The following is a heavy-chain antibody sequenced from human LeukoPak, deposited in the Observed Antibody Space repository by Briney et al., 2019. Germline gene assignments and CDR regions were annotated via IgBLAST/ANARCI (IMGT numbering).Heavy chain of an antibody. J-gene: IGHJ4*02. CDR3: ARLVATIPSGVDY. D-gene: IGHD5-12*01. V-gene: IGHV1-18*01. CDR2: ISAYNGNT. CDR1: GYTFTSYG. Sequence: GASVKVSCKASGYTFTSYGISWVRQAPGQGLEWMGWISAYNGNTNYAQKLQGRVTMTTDTSTSTACMELRSLRSDDTAVYYCARLVATIPSGVDYWGQGTLVTVSS.